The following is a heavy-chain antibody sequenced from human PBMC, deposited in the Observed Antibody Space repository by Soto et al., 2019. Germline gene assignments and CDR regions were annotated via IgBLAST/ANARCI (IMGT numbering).Heavy chain of an antibody. D-gene: IGHD4-17*01. Sequence: QVQLVQSGAEVKKPGSSVKVSCKASGGTFSSYTISWVRQAPGQGLEWMGRIIPILGIANYAQKFQGRVTITADKSTSTANMELRSLRSEDTAVYYCARDAHDDLFASWGQGTLVTVSS. CDR1: GGTFSSYT. CDR2: IIPILGIA. CDR3: ARDAHDDLFAS. J-gene: IGHJ4*02. V-gene: IGHV1-69*02.